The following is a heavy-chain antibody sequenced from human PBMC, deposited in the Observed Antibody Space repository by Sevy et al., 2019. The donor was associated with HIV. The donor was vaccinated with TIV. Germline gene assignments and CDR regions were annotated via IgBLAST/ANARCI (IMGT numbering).Heavy chain of an antibody. V-gene: IGHV3-30*04. CDR1: GFTFNTHA. Sequence: GGSLRLSCAASGFTFNTHAMHWVRQAPGKGLEWVALISYDGIIKYYADSVKGRLTISRDNSNNTLSLQMNSLRIEDTAVYYCAREGGYTSAWSPGNYWGQGTLVTVSS. CDR3: AREGGYTSAWSPGNY. CDR2: ISYDGIIK. J-gene: IGHJ4*02. D-gene: IGHD6-19*01.